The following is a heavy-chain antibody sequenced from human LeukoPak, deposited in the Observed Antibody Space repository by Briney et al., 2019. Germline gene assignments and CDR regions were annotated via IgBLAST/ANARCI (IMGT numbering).Heavy chain of an antibody. CDR1: GGSISSSSYY. CDR2: IYYSGST. CDR3: ARDRDSSGCHDY. Sequence: SSETLSLTCTVSGGSISSSSYYWGWIRQPPGKGLEWIGSIYYSGSTYYNPSLKSRVTISVDTSKNQFSLKLSSVTAADTAVYYCARDRDSSGCHDYWGQGTLVTVSS. J-gene: IGHJ4*02. D-gene: IGHD6-19*01. V-gene: IGHV4-39*02.